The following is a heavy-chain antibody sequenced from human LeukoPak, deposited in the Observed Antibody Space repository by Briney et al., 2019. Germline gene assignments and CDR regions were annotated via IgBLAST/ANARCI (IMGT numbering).Heavy chain of an antibody. V-gene: IGHV3-30*18. CDR1: GFTFSSYG. J-gene: IGHJ4*02. CDR3: AKDLSMVATRYYFDY. Sequence: GGSLRLSCAASGFTFSSYGMHWVRQAPGKGLEWVAVISYDGSNKYYADSVKGRFTISRDNSKNTLYLQMDSLRAEDRAVYYCAKDLSMVATRYYFDYWGQGTLVTVSS. CDR2: ISYDGSNK. D-gene: IGHD5-12*01.